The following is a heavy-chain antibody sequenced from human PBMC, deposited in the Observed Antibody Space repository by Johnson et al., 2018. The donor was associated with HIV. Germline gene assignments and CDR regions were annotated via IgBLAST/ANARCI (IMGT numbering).Heavy chain of an antibody. V-gene: IGHV3-30*02. CDR3: VSPLGGYDYYAAFDI. CDR2: IRYDGSNK. J-gene: IGHJ3*02. D-gene: IGHD5-12*01. Sequence: QVQLVESGGGVVQPGGSLRLSCAASGFTFSKYGMHWVRQAPGKGLEWVAFIRYDGSNKYNADSVTGRFTISRDNSKNTLYLQMNSLRAEDTAVYYCVSPLGGYDYYAAFDIWGQGTMVTVSS. CDR1: GFTFSKYG.